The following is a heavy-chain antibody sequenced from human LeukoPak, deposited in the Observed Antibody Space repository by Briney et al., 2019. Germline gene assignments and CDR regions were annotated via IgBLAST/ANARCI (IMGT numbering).Heavy chain of an antibody. CDR2: INPNSGGT. D-gene: IGHD6-19*01. J-gene: IGHJ4*02. Sequence: GASVKVSCKASGYTFTGYYMHWVRQAPGQGLEWMGRINPNSGGTNYAQKFQGWVTMTRDTSISTAYMELSRLRSDDTAVYYCARARIYSSGWYDYWGQGTLVTVSS. V-gene: IGHV1-2*04. CDR1: GYTFTGYY. CDR3: ARARIYSSGWYDY.